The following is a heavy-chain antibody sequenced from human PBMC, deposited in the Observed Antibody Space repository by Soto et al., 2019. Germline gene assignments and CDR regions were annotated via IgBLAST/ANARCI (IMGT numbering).Heavy chain of an antibody. Sequence: QVQLVQSGAEVKKPGASVNVSCKASGYTFTNYGISWVRQAPGQGLEWMGWISAYNGNTNYAQKLQGRVAMTTDTSTTTAYMELRSLKSDDTAVYFCARGNPYSTSSRGIYYFDYWDQGTLVTVSS. CDR1: GYTFTNYG. V-gene: IGHV1-18*01. J-gene: IGHJ4*02. D-gene: IGHD6-13*01. CDR3: ARGNPYSTSSRGIYYFDY. CDR2: ISAYNGNT.